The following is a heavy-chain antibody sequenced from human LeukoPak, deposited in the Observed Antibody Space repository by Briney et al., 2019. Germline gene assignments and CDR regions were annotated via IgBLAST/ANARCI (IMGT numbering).Heavy chain of an antibody. V-gene: IGHV7-4-1*04. CDR3: ATVTDDSSGYYYNSRYFDL. CDR1: GYTFTSYA. D-gene: IGHD3-22*01. CDR2: IDTNTGSP. Sequence: ASVKVSCKASGYTFTSYAMNWVRQAPGQGLEWMGWIDTNTGSPTYAQGFTGRFVFSLDTSVSMAYLQISSLKAEDTAVYYCATVTDDSSGYYYNSRYFDLWGRGTLVTVSS. J-gene: IGHJ2*01.